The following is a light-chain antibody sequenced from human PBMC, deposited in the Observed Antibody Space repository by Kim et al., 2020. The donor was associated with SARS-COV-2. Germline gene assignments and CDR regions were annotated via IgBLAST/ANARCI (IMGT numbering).Light chain of an antibody. Sequence: EIVMTQSPATLSVHPGERVTLSCRASQSVRSAVAWYQQKPGQTPRLLIYDASTRATGVPARFRGSGSGTEFTLTISSLQSEDFALYHCQQYNDWLAFGGGTKVDIK. CDR2: DAS. CDR1: QSVRSA. V-gene: IGKV3-15*01. CDR3: QQYNDWLA. J-gene: IGKJ4*02.